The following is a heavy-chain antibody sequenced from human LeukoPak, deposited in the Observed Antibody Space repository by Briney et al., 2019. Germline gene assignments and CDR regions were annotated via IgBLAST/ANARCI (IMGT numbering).Heavy chain of an antibody. V-gene: IGHV1-69*13. Sequence: SVKVSCKASGGTFSSYAISWVRQAPGQGLEWMGGIIPIFGTANYAQKFQGRVTITADESTSTAYMELSSLRSEDTAVYYCARAPGAPVVTIAFDYWGQGTLVTVSS. J-gene: IGHJ4*02. CDR3: ARAPGAPVVTIAFDY. D-gene: IGHD4-23*01. CDR2: IIPIFGTA. CDR1: GGTFSSYA.